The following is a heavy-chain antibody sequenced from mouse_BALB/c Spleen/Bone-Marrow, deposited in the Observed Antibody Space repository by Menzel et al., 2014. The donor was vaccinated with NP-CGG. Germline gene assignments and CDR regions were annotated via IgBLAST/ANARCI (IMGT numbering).Heavy chain of an antibody. J-gene: IGHJ3*01. CDR3: ARGARTTARFAY. CDR1: GYSITSGYG. CDR2: IHYCGNT. Sequence: EVKLMESGPDLVKPSQSLSLTCTVTGYSITSGYGWHWIRQFPGNKLEWMAYIHYCGNTDYNPSLKSRISITRDTSKNQFFLQLNSVTTEDTATYYCARGARTTARFAYWGQGTLVTVSA. D-gene: IGHD1-2*01. V-gene: IGHV3-1*02.